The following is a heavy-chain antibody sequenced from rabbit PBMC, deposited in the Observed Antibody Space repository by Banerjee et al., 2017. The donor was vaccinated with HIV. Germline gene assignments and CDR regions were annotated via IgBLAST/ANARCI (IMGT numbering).Heavy chain of an antibody. D-gene: IGHD2-1*01. CDR3: AKTYNDYGDNFNL. CDR1: GFTLSSSDW. J-gene: IGHJ4*01. V-gene: IGHV1S40*01. CDR2: IDTGSGDI. Sequence: QSLEESGGDLVKPGAFLTLTCTASGFTLSSSDWMCWVRQAPGKGLEWIGCIDTGSGDIYYASWAKGRFTISKASSTTVTLQMTSLTAADTATYFCAKTYNDYGDNFNLWGPGTLVTVS.